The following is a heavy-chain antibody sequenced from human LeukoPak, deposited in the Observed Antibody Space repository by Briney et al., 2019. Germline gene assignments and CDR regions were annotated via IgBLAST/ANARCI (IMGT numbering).Heavy chain of an antibody. J-gene: IGHJ3*02. Sequence: SETLSLTCTVSGGSISSSSYYWGWIRQPPGKGLEWIGSIYYSGSTYYNPSLKSRVTISVDTSKNQFSLKLSSVTAADTAVYYCLQRHVLRYFDWLQLDAFDIWGQGTMVTVSS. CDR2: IYYSGST. CDR3: LQRHVLRYFDWLQLDAFDI. CDR1: GGSISSSSYY. V-gene: IGHV4-39*01. D-gene: IGHD3-9*01.